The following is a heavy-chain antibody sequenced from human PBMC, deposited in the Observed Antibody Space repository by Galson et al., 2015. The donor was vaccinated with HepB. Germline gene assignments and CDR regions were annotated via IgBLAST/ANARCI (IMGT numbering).Heavy chain of an antibody. Sequence: SLRLSCAASGFTFDDYGMNWVRQAPGKGLEWVSGINWNGGSTGYADSVKGRFTISRDNAKNSLHLQMNSLRAEDTAFYYCARHRWRWGSSTSCLDYWGQGTLVTVSS. CDR3: ARHRWRWGSSTSCLDY. D-gene: IGHD2-2*01. CDR1: GFTFDDYG. J-gene: IGHJ4*02. CDR2: INWNGGST. V-gene: IGHV3-20*04.